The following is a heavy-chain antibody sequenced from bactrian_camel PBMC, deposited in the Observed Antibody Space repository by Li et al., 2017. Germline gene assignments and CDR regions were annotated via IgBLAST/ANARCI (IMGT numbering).Heavy chain of an antibody. Sequence: HVQLVESGGGSAQSGGSLRLSCSVSGFTFNRCVGWYRQAPGKEREGVATISSDGRSGYADSVQGRFTISRDNAKNTLYLQMDNLNPDDTAMYYCANLDGHYWGQGTQVTVS. CDR3: ANLDGHY. CDR2: ISSDGRS. V-gene: IGHV3S55*01. J-gene: IGHJ4*01. CDR1: GFTFNRCV.